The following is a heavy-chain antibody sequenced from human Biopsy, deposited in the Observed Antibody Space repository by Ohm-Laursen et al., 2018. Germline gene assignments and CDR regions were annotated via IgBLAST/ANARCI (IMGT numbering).Heavy chain of an antibody. CDR3: ARRLPLRGFAFDV. V-gene: IGHV4-59*08. CDR2: IYYRGNT. CDR1: GDSITSYF. Sequence: GTLSLTCAVSGDSITSYFWNWIRQAPGKGLEWIGNIYYRGNTNYSPSLKSRATISLDSSKNQFSLNLNSVTATDTAVYYCARRLPLRGFAFDVWGQGTVVTVS. J-gene: IGHJ3*01. D-gene: IGHD3-10*01.